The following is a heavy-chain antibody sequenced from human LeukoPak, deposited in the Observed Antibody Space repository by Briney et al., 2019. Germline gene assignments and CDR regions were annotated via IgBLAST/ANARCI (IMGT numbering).Heavy chain of an antibody. CDR2: VSGSGGNT. V-gene: IGHV3-23*01. CDR3: VRESPVAAVGRSWFDP. Sequence: GGSLRLSCAASGFTFSSYAMSWVRQAPGEALEWVSTVSGSGGNTYYADSVKGRFTISRDNTKNTLYLQMNSLRAEDTAVYYCVRESPVAAVGRSWFDPWGQGTLVTVSS. D-gene: IGHD6-13*01. CDR1: GFTFSSYA. J-gene: IGHJ5*02.